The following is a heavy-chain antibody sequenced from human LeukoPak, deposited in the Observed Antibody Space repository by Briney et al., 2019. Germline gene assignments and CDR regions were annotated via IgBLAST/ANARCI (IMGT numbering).Heavy chain of an antibody. CDR1: GFTFSSYS. J-gene: IGHJ4*02. Sequence: PGGSLRLSCAASGFTFSSYSMNWVRQAPGKGLEWVSYISSSSSTINYADSVKGRFTISRDNAKNSLYLQMNSLRAEDTAVYYCASGSYSSSWDDYWGQGTLVTVSS. CDR3: ASGSYSSSWDDY. CDR2: ISSSSSTI. D-gene: IGHD6-13*01. V-gene: IGHV3-48*01.